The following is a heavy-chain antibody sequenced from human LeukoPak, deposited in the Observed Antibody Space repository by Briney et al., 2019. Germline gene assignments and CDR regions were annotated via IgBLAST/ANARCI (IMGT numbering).Heavy chain of an antibody. D-gene: IGHD6-13*01. Sequence: GGSLRLSCAASGFTFTGYGIHWVRQAPGKGLEWVAVISYDGSNKYYADSVKGRFTISRDNPKNTLYLQMNNLRAEDTAVYYCAKQREGSSWSPGYWSQGTLVTVSS. CDR3: AKQREGSSWSPGY. CDR2: ISYDGSNK. J-gene: IGHJ4*02. CDR1: GFTFTGYG. V-gene: IGHV3-30*18.